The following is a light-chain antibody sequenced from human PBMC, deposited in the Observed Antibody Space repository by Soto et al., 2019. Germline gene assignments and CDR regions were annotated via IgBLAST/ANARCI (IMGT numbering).Light chain of an antibody. CDR3: QQYNSLYP. CDR2: KAS. CDR1: QSISSW. J-gene: IGKJ2*01. Sequence: DIQMTQSPSTLSASVGDRVTITCRASQSISSWLAWYQQKPGKAPKLLIYKASSLEREVPSRFSGSGSGTEFTLTISSLQPDDFATYYCQQYNSLYPFGQGTKLEIK. V-gene: IGKV1-5*03.